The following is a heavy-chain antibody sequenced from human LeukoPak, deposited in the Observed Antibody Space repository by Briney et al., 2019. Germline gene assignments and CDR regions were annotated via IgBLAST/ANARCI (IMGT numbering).Heavy chain of an antibody. CDR2: IYYSGST. CDR3: ARVYYSSSYDYWYFDL. J-gene: IGHJ2*01. Sequence: SETLSLTCTVSGGSISSSSYYWGWIRQPPGKGLEWIGSIYYSGSTWSSLKSRVTISIDTSKNKFSLKLSSVTAADTAVYYCARVYYSSSYDYWYFDLWGRGTLVTVSS. D-gene: IGHD6-13*01. V-gene: IGHV4-39*07. CDR1: GGSISSSSYY.